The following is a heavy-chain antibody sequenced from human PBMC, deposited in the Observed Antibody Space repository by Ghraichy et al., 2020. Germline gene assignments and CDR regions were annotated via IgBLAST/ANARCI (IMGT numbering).Heavy chain of an antibody. D-gene: IGHD1-26*01. CDR2: ISAYNGNT. J-gene: IGHJ3*02. CDR1: GYTFTSYG. V-gene: IGHV1-18*01. Sequence: ASVKVSCKASGYTFTSYGISWVRQAPGQGLEWMGWISAYNGNTNYAQKLQGRVTMTTDTSTSTAYMELRSLRSDDTAVYYCARDRGEWELPTDAFDIWGQGTMVTVSS. CDR3: ARDRGEWELPTDAFDI.